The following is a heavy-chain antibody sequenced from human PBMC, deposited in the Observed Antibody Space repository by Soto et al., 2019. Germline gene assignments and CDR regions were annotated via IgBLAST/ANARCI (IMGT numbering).Heavy chain of an antibody. CDR1: GYIFINYG. V-gene: IGHV1-18*01. CDR2: ISPYNSNT. CDR3: ARPQNDILTDSYTNYFDP. Sequence: ASVKVSCKASGYIFINYGIICMRQAPGQGLEWMGWISPYNSNTHYAQGYQGRLTMTTDTSTSTAYMELRSLRPDDTAVYYCARPQNDILTDSYTNYFDPWGQGTLVTVSS. D-gene: IGHD3-9*01. J-gene: IGHJ5*02.